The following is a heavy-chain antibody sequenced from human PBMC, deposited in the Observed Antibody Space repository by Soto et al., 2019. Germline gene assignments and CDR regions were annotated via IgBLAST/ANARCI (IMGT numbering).Heavy chain of an antibody. D-gene: IGHD2-21*01. CDR1: GYTFTSYD. CDR2: MNPKSGNT. CDR3: ARGPDSYYYYGMDA. Sequence: QVQLVQSGAEVKKPGASVKVSCKGSGYTFTSYDINWVRQATGQGLDWMGWMNPKSGNTGYVQKFQGRVTMTRNTSISTAYMELSSLRSEDTAVYYCARGPDSYYYYGMDAWGQGTTVTVSS. J-gene: IGHJ6*02. V-gene: IGHV1-8*01.